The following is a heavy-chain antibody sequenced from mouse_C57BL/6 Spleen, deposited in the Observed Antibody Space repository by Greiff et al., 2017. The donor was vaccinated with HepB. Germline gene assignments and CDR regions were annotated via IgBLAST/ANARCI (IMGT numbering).Heavy chain of an antibody. CDR2: IRLKSDNYAT. CDR1: GFTFSNYW. V-gene: IGHV6-3*01. Sequence: EVKLMESGGGLVQPGGSMKLSCVASGFTFSNYWMNWVRQSPEKGLEWVAQIRLKSDNYATHYAESVKGRFTISRDDSKSSVYLQMNNLRAEDTGIYYCTGSTVVASYYFDYWGQGTTLTVSS. CDR3: TGSTVVASYYFDY. D-gene: IGHD1-1*01. J-gene: IGHJ2*01.